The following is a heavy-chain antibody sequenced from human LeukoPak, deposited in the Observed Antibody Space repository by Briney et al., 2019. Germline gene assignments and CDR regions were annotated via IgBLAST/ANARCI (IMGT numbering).Heavy chain of an antibody. Sequence: PGGSLRLSCAASGFTFSSYAFHWVRQAPGKGLEWVAVISKDGSDKYYPGSVRGRFTISRDNSKNTIYLQMDSLRAEDTAIYYCARDYWWNYDYWGQGTLVTVSS. D-gene: IGHD1-7*01. CDR3: ARDYWWNYDY. CDR2: ISKDGSDK. V-gene: IGHV3-30-3*01. J-gene: IGHJ4*02. CDR1: GFTFSSYA.